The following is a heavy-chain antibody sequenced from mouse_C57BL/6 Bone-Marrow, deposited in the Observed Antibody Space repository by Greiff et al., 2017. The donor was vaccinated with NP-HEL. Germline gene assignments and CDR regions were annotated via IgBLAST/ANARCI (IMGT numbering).Heavy chain of an antibody. CDR2: IWGVGST. D-gene: IGHD1-1*01. Sequence: QVQLQQSGPGLVAPSQSLSITCTVSGFSLTSYGVDWVRQSPGKGLEWLGVIWGVGSTNYNSALKSRLSISKDNSKSQVFLKMNSPQTDDTAMYYCATSYGSSLALFAYWGQGTLVTVSA. CDR1: GFSLTSYG. J-gene: IGHJ3*01. CDR3: ATSYGSSLALFAY. V-gene: IGHV2-6*01.